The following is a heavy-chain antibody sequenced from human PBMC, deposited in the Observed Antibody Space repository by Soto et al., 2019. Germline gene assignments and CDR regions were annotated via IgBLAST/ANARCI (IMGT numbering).Heavy chain of an antibody. J-gene: IGHJ4*02. V-gene: IGHV3-11*01. D-gene: IGHD3-22*01. CDR1: GFTFSDSY. Sequence: GGSLRLSCAASGFTFSDSYMSWIRQAPGKGLEWVSFISGSGSIIYYADSVKGRFTISRDSAKNSLYLQMNRLRAEDTAVYYCARDLGYYDSDGSFDYWGQGTLVTVSS. CDR3: ARDLGYYDSDGSFDY. CDR2: ISGSGSII.